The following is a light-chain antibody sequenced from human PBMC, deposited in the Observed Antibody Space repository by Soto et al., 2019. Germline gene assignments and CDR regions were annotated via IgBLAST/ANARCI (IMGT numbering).Light chain of an antibody. CDR1: TANLGTNY. CDR2: END. J-gene: IGLJ3*02. V-gene: IGLV1-51*01. Sequence: QPVLTQPPSVSAAPGQKVTISCSGTTANLGTNYVSWYQQLPGTVPKLLIYENDKRPSGIPDRFSGSKSGSSATLAITGLLTGDEADYFCATWETSLTGVAFGGGTKLTVL. CDR3: ATWETSLTGVA.